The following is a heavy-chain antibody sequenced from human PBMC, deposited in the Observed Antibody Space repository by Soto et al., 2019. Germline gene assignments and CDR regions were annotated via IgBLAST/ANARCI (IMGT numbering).Heavy chain of an antibody. CDR2: ISYDGSNK. J-gene: IGHJ4*02. CDR3: ARAGPVSIRITMIVVGDFDY. V-gene: IGHV3-30-3*01. CDR1: GFTFSSYA. Sequence: QPGGSLRLSCAASGFTFSSYAMHWVRQAPGKGLEWVAVISYDGSNKYYADSVKGRFTISRDNSKNTLYLQMNSLRAEDTAVYYCARAGPVSIRITMIVVGDFDYWGQGTLVTVSS. D-gene: IGHD3-22*01.